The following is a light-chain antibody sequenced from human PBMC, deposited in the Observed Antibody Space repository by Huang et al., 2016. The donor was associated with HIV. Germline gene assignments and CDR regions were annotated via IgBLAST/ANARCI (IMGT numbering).Light chain of an antibody. Sequence: EILLTQSPATLSVSPGERATLSCRASQSVNNNLAWYQQKPGQAPRLLSYGVATRATGTPARFSGSGSGTEFTLTISSLQSEDFAVYYCHQYNNWPRDTFGQGTKLEIK. V-gene: IGKV3-15*01. CDR1: QSVNNN. CDR3: HQYNNWPRDT. CDR2: GVA. J-gene: IGKJ2*01.